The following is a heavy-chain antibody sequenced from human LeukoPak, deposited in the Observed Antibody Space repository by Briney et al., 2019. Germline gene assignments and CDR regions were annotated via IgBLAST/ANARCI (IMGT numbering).Heavy chain of an antibody. D-gene: IGHD1-26*01. CDR3: ARDLKLGGHFQY. V-gene: IGHV1-18*01. CDR2: ISAYNGNT. CDR1: GYTFTSYG. Sequence: ASVKVSCKASGYTFTSYGISWVRQAPGQGLEWMGWISAYNGNTNYAQKLQGRVTMTTDPSTSTAYMELRSLRSDDTAVYCCARDLKLGGHFQYWGQGTLVTVSS. J-gene: IGHJ4*02.